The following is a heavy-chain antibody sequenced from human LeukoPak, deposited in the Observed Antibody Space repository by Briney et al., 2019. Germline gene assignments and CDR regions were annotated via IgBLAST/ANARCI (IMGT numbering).Heavy chain of an antibody. D-gene: IGHD2-15*01. V-gene: IGHV3-21*01. CDR2: ISSSSSYI. CDR3: ARRCSGGSCYVGFDY. J-gene: IGHJ4*02. CDR1: GFTFSSYS. Sequence: GGSLRLSCAASGFTFSSYSMNWVRQAPGKGLEWVSSISSSSSYIYYADSVKGRFTISRDNAKNSLYLQMNSLRAEDTAAYYCARRCSGGSCYVGFDYWGQGTLVTVSS.